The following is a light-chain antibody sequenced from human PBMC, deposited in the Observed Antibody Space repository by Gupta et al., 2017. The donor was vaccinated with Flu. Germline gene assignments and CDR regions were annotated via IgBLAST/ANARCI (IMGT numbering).Light chain of an antibody. V-gene: IGLV2-11*01. CDR3: CSYAGSYILV. CDR2: GVN. CDR1: SSDVGGYNY. J-gene: IGLJ2*01. Sequence: SVTISCTGSSSDVGGYNYVSWYQHHPGKAPKLIIYGVNKRPSGVPDRFSGSKSGNTASLTISGLQAEDEADYYCCSYAGSYILVFGGGTELAVL.